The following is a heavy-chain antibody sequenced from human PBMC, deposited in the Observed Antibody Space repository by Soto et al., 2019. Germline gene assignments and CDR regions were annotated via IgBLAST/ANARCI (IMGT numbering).Heavy chain of an antibody. J-gene: IGHJ3*02. V-gene: IGHV1-18*01. CDR1: GYTFTSYG. D-gene: IGHD3-16*01. Sequence: ASVKVSCKASGYTFTSYGISWVRQAPRQGREGMGWISAYNSNTNYEQKLQGRVTMNTDTSTSTGYMELRSLRSDDTAVYYCARVYLGPVWAMGAFDIWGQGTMVTVSS. CDR3: ARVYLGPVWAMGAFDI. CDR2: ISAYNSNT.